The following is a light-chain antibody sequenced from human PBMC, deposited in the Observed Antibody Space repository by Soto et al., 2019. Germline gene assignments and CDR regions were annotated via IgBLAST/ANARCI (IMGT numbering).Light chain of an antibody. V-gene: IGLV2-14*01. J-gene: IGLJ3*02. CDR1: SSDVGYYNY. CDR3: SSYTTSSTQV. CDR2: EVS. Sequence: QSVLTQPASVSGSPGQSITISCTGTSSDVGYYNYVSWYQHHPGKVPKLMIYEVSNRPSGVSNRFSGSKSGNTASLTISGLQAEDEADYYCSSYTTSSTQVFGVGTKLTVL.